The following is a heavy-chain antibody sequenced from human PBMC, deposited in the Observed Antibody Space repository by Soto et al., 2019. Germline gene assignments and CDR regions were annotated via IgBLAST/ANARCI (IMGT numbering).Heavy chain of an antibody. CDR2: IGPADSDI. CDR3: ARGIREGTYWPFDY. CDR1: GYRFATYW. J-gene: IGHJ4*02. V-gene: IGHV5-51*01. Sequence: GESLKISCKASGYRFATYWIGWVRQMPGKGLEWMGTIGPADSDIRYSPSFQGQVTISADKSISTAYLQWSGLAASDTAMYYCARGIREGTYWPFDYWGQGTLVTVSS. D-gene: IGHD2-8*02.